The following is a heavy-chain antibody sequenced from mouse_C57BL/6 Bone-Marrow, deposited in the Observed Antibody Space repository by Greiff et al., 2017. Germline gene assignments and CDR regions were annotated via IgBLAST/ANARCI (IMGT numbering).Heavy chain of an antibody. V-gene: IGHV1-75*01. CDR2: IFPGSGST. CDR1: GYTFTDYY. D-gene: IGHD1-1*01. CDR3: ARWDYYGSSHWYFDV. Sequence: QVQLQQSGPELVTPGASVKISCKASGYTFTDYYINWVKQRPGQGLEWIGWIFPGSGSTYYNEKFKGKATLTVDKSSSTAYMLLSSLTSEDSAVYFCARWDYYGSSHWYFDVWGTGTTVTVSS. J-gene: IGHJ1*03.